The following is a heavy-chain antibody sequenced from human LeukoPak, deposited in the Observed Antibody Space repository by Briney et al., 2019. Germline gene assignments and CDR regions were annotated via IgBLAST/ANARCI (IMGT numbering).Heavy chain of an antibody. CDR3: ARNHHNSGGRCDF. V-gene: IGHV3-23*01. CDR2: ISGSGGNT. D-gene: IGHD2-15*01. J-gene: IGHJ4*02. CDR1: GFTFGSYA. Sequence: GGSLRLSCAASGFTFGSYAMSWVRQAPGRGLEWVSAISGSGGNTYYADSVRGRFTISRDNSKNTLYLQMNSLRADDTAVYYCARNHHNSGGRCDFWGQGTLVTVSS.